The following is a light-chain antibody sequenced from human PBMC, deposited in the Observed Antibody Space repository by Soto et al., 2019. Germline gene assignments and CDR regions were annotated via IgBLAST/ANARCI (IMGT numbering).Light chain of an antibody. Sequence: QSALTQPPSASGSPGQSVTISCTGTSSDVGGYNYVSWYQQHPGKAPKLMIYEVSKRPSGVPDRFSGSKSGNTASLTVSGLQXXDEADYYCSSYAVSTLVVFGGGTKLTVL. V-gene: IGLV2-8*01. CDR3: SSYAVSTLVV. CDR2: EVS. CDR1: SSDVGGYNY. J-gene: IGLJ2*01.